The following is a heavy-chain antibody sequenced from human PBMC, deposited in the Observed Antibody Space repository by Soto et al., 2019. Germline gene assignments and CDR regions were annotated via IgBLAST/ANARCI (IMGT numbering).Heavy chain of an antibody. D-gene: IGHD3-10*01. Sequence: QVLLQESGPGLVKPSETLSLTCTVSGGSITSYYWNWIRQPPGKGLEWIGYIHYSGSTNYKPSLKSRLTISVDTSKNQVSLKLSSVTAADTAVYYCATGRFSAMVRGVLIFDTWGQGTLVTVSS. CDR2: IHYSGST. J-gene: IGHJ5*02. CDR1: GGSITSYY. V-gene: IGHV4-59*01. CDR3: ATGRFSAMVRGVLIFDT.